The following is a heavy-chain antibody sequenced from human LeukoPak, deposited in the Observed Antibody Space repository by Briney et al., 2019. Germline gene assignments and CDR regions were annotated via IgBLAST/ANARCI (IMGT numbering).Heavy chain of an antibody. J-gene: IGHJ3*02. V-gene: IGHV4-39*01. CDR1: GGSISSSSYY. D-gene: IGHD2-2*01. CDR2: IYYSGST. CDR3: ARHGTYCSSTSCYSDASDI. Sequence: PSETLFLTCTVSGGSISSSSYYWGWIRQPPGKGLEWIGNIYYSGSTYYNPSLKSRVTISVDTSKNQFSLKLSSVTAADTAVYYCARHGTYCSSTSCYSDASDIWGQGTMVTVSS.